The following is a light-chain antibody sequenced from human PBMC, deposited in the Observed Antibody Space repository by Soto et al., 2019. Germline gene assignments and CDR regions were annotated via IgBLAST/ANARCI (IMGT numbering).Light chain of an antibody. CDR2: GAS. CDR1: QSVSSS. CDR3: QQYNNWPVT. J-gene: IGKJ2*01. Sequence: EIVMTQSPGTLSLSPGERATLSCRASQSVSSSLSWYQQKPGQAPRLLIYGASTRATGIPARFSGSGSGTEFTLTISSLQSEDFAVYYCQQYNNWPVTFGQGTKLEIK. V-gene: IGKV3-15*01.